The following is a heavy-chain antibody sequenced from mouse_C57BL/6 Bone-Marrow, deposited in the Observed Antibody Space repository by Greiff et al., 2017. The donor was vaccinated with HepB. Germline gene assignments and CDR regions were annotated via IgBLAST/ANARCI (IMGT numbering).Heavy chain of an antibody. CDR1: GYTFTGYW. J-gene: IGHJ4*01. Sequence: VKLQQSGAELMKPGASVKLSCKATGYTFTGYWIEWVKQRPGHGLEWIGEILPGSGSTNYNEKFKGKATFTADTSSNPAYMQLSSLTTEDSAIYYGARWYYGSSYGPYYYAMDYWGQGTSVTVSS. V-gene: IGHV1-9*01. CDR3: ARWYYGSSYGPYYYAMDY. CDR2: ILPGSGST. D-gene: IGHD1-1*01.